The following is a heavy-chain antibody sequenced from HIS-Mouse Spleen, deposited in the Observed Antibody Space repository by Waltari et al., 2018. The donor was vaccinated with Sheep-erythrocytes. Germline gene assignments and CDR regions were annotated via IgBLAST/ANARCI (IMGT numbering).Heavy chain of an antibody. J-gene: IGHJ3*02. Sequence: EVQLVESGGGLIQPGGSLRLSCAASGFTVSSNYMSWVGQAPGKGLEWVSVIYSGGSTYYEDSVKGRFTISRDNSKNTLYLQMNSLRAEDTAVYYCARGHPDYGDYDAFDIWGQGTMVTVSS. CDR3: ARGHPDYGDYDAFDI. CDR1: GFTVSSNY. V-gene: IGHV3-53*01. D-gene: IGHD4-17*01. CDR2: IYSGGST.